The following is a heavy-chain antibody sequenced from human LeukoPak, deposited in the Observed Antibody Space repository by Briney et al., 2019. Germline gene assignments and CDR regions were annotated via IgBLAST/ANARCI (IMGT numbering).Heavy chain of an antibody. CDR3: ARDLYGVAAGTRGYFDY. CDR2: TWYDGSNK. V-gene: IGHV3-33*01. D-gene: IGHD6-13*01. J-gene: IGHJ4*02. Sequence: GGSLRLSCAASGFTFSSYGMHWVRQAPGKGLEWVAVTWYDGSNKYYADSVKGRFTISRDNSKNTLYLQMNSLRAEDTAVYYCARDLYGVAAGTRGYFDYWGQGTLVTVSS. CDR1: GFTFSSYG.